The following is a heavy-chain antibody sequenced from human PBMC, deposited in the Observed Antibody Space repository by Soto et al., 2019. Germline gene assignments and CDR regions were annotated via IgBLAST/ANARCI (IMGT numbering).Heavy chain of an antibody. CDR2: ISSSSSYI. J-gene: IGHJ4*02. V-gene: IGHV3-21*01. Sequence: GGSLRLSCAASGFSVSSSYMNWVRQAPGKGLEWVSSISSSSSYIYYADSVKGRFTISRDNAKNSLYLQMNSLRAEDTAVYYCARVEDGYNRGFDYWGQGTQVTVSS. CDR1: GFSVSSSY. CDR3: ARVEDGYNRGFDY. D-gene: IGHD5-12*01.